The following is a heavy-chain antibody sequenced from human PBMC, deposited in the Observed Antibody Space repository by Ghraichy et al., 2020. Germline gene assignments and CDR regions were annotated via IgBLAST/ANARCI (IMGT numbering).Heavy chain of an antibody. D-gene: IGHD2-8*01. CDR1: GGSFSGYY. J-gene: IGHJ4*02. V-gene: IGHV4-34*01. CDR3: ARTSTGYCTNGVCYRPRLFDY. Sequence: SETLSLTCAVYGGSFSGYYWSWIRQPPGKGLEWIGEINHSGSTNYNPSLKSRVTISVDTSKNQFSLKLSSVTAADTAVYYCARTSTGYCTNGVCYRPRLFDYWGQGTLVTVSS. CDR2: INHSGST.